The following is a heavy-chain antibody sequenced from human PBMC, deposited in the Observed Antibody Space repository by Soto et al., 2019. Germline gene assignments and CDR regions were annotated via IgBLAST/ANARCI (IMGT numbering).Heavy chain of an antibody. CDR2: IYSGGST. V-gene: IGHV3-53*01. J-gene: IGHJ4*02. CDR3: ATYTSLDY. Sequence: GGSLRLSCAASGFIVSDNYMSWVRQAPGKGLEWVSLIYSGGSTFYADSVKGRFTISRDNSKNTLFLQMNSLRAEDTAVYFCATYTSLDYWGQGTLVTVSS. D-gene: IGHD2-2*02. CDR1: GFIVSDNY.